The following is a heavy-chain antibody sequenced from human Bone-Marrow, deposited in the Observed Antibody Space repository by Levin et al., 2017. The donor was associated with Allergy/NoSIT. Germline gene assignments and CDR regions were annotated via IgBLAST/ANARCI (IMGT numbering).Heavy chain of an antibody. CDR1: GFTFSNAW. V-gene: IGHV3-15*01. J-gene: IGHJ6*02. D-gene: IGHD3-3*01. Sequence: GESLKISCAASGFTFSNAWMSWVRQAPGKGLEWVGRIKSKTDGGTTDYAAPVKGRFTISRDDSKNTLYLQMNSLKTEDTAVYYCTTVIWDEFWYGMDVWGQGTTVTVSS. CDR2: IKSKTDGGTT. CDR3: TTVIWDEFWYGMDV.